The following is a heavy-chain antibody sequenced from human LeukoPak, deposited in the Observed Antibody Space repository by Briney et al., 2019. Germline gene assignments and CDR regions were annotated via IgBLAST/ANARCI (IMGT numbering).Heavy chain of an antibody. CDR3: AREGIVATLAC. CDR1: GFSFSNYG. V-gene: IGHV3-33*01. J-gene: IGHJ4*02. Sequence: LAGGSLRLSCAASGFSFSNYGMHWVRQAPGKGLEWVAVISYDGSNKYYADSVKGRFTISRDMSKNTLYLQMNSLRAEDTAVYYCAREGIVATLACWGEGTLVTVSS. D-gene: IGHD5-12*01. CDR2: ISYDGSNK.